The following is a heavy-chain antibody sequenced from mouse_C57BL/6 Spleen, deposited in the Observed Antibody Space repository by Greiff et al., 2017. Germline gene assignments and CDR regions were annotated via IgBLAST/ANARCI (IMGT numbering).Heavy chain of an antibody. D-gene: IGHD2-3*01. V-gene: IGHV1-54*01. CDR2: INPGSGGT. Sequence: VQLQESGAELVRPGTSVKVSCKASGYAFTNYLIEWVKQRPGQGLEWIGVINPGSGGTNYNEKFKGKATLTADKSSSTAYMQLSSLTSEDSAVYFCARSREGYYAAWFAYWGQGTLVTVSA. J-gene: IGHJ3*01. CDR1: GYAFTNYL. CDR3: ARSREGYYAAWFAY.